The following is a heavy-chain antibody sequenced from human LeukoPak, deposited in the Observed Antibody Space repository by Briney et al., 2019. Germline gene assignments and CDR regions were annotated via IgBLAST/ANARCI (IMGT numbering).Heavy chain of an antibody. CDR2: VSFDGRKK. CDR1: SFPFSGNA. V-gene: IGHV3-30*03. CDR3: ASLARTYLDDYYDMDV. Sequence: GGSLRLSCVASSFPFSGNAMHWVRQAPGKGLEWVATVSFDGRKKFYADSVKGRFTISRDNSKNTLYLQMNSLRSEDRAVYYCASLARTYLDDYYDMDVWGQGTTVIVSS. J-gene: IGHJ6*01. D-gene: IGHD3-10*01.